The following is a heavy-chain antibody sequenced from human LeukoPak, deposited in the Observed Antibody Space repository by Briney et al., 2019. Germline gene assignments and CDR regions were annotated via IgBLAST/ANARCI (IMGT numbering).Heavy chain of an antibody. CDR2: IYYSGYT. Sequence: SETLSLTCTVSGGSISSYYWSWIRQPPGKGLKWIGNIYYSGYTTYSPSLRSRVTISVDTSKNQFSLNLTSVTAADTAVYYCAKEAKYYDILIGYYRSFYYFDYWGQGTLVTVSS. J-gene: IGHJ4*02. D-gene: IGHD3-9*01. CDR3: AKEAKYYDILIGYYRSFYYFDY. CDR1: GGSISSYY. V-gene: IGHV4-59*12.